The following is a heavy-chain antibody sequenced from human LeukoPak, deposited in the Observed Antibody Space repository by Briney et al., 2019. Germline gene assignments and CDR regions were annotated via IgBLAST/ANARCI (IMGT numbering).Heavy chain of an antibody. CDR3: AKDKGYSYGLPYFDY. J-gene: IGHJ4*02. CDR1: GFTFSSYA. D-gene: IGHD5-18*01. Sequence: GGSLRLSCAASGFTFSSYAMSWVRQAPGKGLEWVSAISGSGGSTYYADSVKGRFTISRDNSKNTLYLQMNSLRAEDTAVYYCAKDKGYSYGLPYFDYWGQGTLVTVSS. CDR2: ISGSGGST. V-gene: IGHV3-23*01.